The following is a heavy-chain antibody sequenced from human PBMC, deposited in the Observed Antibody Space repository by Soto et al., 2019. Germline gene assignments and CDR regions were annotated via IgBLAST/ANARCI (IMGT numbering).Heavy chain of an antibody. J-gene: IGHJ4*02. V-gene: IGHV3-23*01. D-gene: IGHD3-9*01. Sequence: EVQVLDSGGGLAQPGGSLRLSCAASGFSFSRHAMIWVRQSPGKGLEWVSSISRSGNITYSADSVRGRFTISRDNSKNTLYLQMNSLRAEDTAVYYCAKDAKILDWLPTSYYYDFWGQGTLVTVSS. CDR1: GFSFSRHA. CDR2: ISRSGNIT. CDR3: AKDAKILDWLPTSYYYDF.